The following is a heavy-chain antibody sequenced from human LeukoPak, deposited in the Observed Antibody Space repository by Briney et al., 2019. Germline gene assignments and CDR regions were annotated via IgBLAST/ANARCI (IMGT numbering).Heavy chain of an antibody. CDR1: GFTFSSYS. CDR2: ISSSSSYI. J-gene: IGHJ4*02. V-gene: IGHV3-21*01. CDR3: ARDLGDYDILTGYYNY. D-gene: IGHD3-9*01. Sequence: GGSLRLSCAASGFTFSSYSMNWVRQAPGKGLEWVSPISSSSSYIYYADSVKGRFTISRDNANNSPYLQMNSLRAEDTAVYYCARDLGDYDILTGYYNYWGQGTLVTVSS.